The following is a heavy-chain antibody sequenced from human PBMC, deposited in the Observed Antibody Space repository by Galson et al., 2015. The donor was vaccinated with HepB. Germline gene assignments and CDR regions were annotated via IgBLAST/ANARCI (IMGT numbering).Heavy chain of an antibody. CDR2: TYYRSKWYN. V-gene: IGHV6-1*01. Sequence: CAISGDSVSSNSAAWNWIRQSPSRGLEWLGRTYYRSKWYNDYAVSVKSRITINPDTSKNQFSLQLNSVTPEDTAVYYCARDLREWGQQLVLGYFDYWGQGTLVTVSS. D-gene: IGHD6-13*01. CDR3: ARDLREWGQQLVLGYFDY. J-gene: IGHJ4*02. CDR1: GDSVSSNSAA.